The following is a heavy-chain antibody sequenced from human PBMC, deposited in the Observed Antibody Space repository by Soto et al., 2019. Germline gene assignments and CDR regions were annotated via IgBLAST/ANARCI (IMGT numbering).Heavy chain of an antibody. CDR1: GGSFSGYY. D-gene: IGHD3-10*01. J-gene: IGHJ5*02. CDR3: ARTRTLYGSGNSNWFDP. CDR2: INHSGST. V-gene: IGHV4-34*01. Sequence: QVQLQQWGAGLLKPSETLSLTCAVYGGSFSGYYWSWIRQPPGKGLEWIGEINHSGSTNYNPSLKSRVTISIDTSKNQFSLKLNSVTAADTAVYYCARTRTLYGSGNSNWFDPWGRGTLVSVSS.